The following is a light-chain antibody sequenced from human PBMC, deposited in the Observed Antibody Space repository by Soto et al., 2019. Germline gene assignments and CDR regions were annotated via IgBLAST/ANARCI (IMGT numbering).Light chain of an antibody. CDR3: QQYGSSLLT. CDR2: GAS. J-gene: IGKJ4*01. V-gene: IGKV3-20*01. CDR1: QSVSSSY. Sequence: EIVLTQSPGTLSLSPGARATLSCRASQSVSSSYLAWYQQKPGQAPRLLIYGASSRATGIPDRFSGSGSGTDFPLTISRLEPEDFEVYYCQQYGSSLLTFGGGTKVEIK.